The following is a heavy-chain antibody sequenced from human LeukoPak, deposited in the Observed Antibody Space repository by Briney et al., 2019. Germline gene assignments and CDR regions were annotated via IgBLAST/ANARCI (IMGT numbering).Heavy chain of an antibody. CDR2: MHHSGRT. Sequence: SGTLSLTCAISGASISSTNWWIWVRQPPGMGLEWIGEMHHSGRTNYNPSLKSRITISVDKSKNQVFLRLNSVAAADTALYYCARAQEGCSRASCYLEPWGQGTLVTVSS. D-gene: IGHD2-2*01. CDR3: ARAQEGCSRASCYLEP. V-gene: IGHV4-4*02. J-gene: IGHJ5*02. CDR1: GASISSTNW.